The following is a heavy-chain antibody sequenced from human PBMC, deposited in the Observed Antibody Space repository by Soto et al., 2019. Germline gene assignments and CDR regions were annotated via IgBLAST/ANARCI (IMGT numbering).Heavy chain of an antibody. Sequence: SETLSLTCTVSGGSISSYYWSWIRQPPGNGLELFGFIFYSGSSNYNPSLKSRVTISVDTSKNQFSLKLSFVTAADTAVYYCARVGYGSGSYYNWFDPWGQGTLVTVSS. CDR2: IFYSGSS. V-gene: IGHV4-59*01. CDR1: GGSISSYY. CDR3: ARVGYGSGSYYNWFDP. D-gene: IGHD3-10*01. J-gene: IGHJ5*02.